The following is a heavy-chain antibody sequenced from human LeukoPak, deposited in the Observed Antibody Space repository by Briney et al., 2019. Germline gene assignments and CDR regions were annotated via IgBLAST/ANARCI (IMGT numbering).Heavy chain of an antibody. CDR2: IYYSGST. CDR1: GGSISSYY. Sequence: SETLSLTCTVSGGSISSYYWSWIRQPPGKGLEWIGYIYYSGSTNYNPSLKSRVTISVDTSKNQFSLKLSSVTAADTAVYYCARTLWFGELFTAPTYYFDYWGQGTLVTVSS. J-gene: IGHJ4*02. CDR3: ARTLWFGELFTAPTYYFDY. D-gene: IGHD3-10*01. V-gene: IGHV4-59*01.